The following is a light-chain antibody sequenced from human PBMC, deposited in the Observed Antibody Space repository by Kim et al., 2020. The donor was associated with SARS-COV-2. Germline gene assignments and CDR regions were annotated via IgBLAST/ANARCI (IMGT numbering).Light chain of an antibody. Sequence: RVNIACTGSSSNIGAGYAVHWYQQLPGTVPKLVIYANTNRPSGVPDRFSGSKSGTSASLAIAGLQGEDEADYYCQSYDSSLSGWVFGGGTQLTVL. V-gene: IGLV1-40*01. J-gene: IGLJ3*02. CDR1: SSNIGAGYA. CDR3: QSYDSSLSGWV. CDR2: ANT.